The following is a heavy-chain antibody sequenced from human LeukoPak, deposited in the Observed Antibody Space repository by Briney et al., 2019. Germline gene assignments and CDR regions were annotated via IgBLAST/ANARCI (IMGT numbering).Heavy chain of an antibody. CDR2: ISYDGSNK. V-gene: IGHV3-30-3*01. D-gene: IGHD2-15*01. J-gene: IGHJ4*02. CDR1: GLTFSNYA. CDR3: ARDFLGYCSGGSCQRSYFFDY. Sequence: GRSLRLSCAASGLTFSNYAMHWVRQAPGQGLEWVAVISYDGSNKYYADSVKGRFTISRDNSKNTLYLQMNSLRAEDTAVYYCARDFLGYCSGGSCQRSYFFDYWGQGTLVTVSS.